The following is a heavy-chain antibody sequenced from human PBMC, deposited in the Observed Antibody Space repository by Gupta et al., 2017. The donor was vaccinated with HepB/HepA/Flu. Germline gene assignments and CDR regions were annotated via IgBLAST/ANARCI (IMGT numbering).Heavy chain of an antibody. D-gene: IGHD3-3*01. J-gene: IGHJ4*02. CDR1: GGSFSGYY. CDR2: INHSGST. CDR3: ARRSELLVFGVVITSYFDY. Sequence: QVQLQQWGAGLLKPSETLSLTCAVYGGSFSGYYWSWIRQPPGKGLEWIGEINHSGSTNYNPSLKRRVTISVDTSKNQFSLKLSSVTAADTAVYYCARRSELLVFGVVITSYFDYWGQGTLVTVSS. V-gene: IGHV4-34*01.